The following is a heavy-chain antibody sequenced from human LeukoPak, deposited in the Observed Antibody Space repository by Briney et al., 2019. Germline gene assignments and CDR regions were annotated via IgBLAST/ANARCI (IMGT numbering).Heavy chain of an antibody. Sequence: PGGSLRLSCAASGFTVSSSYMAWVRQAPGKGLEWVAVIWYDGSNKYYADSVKGRFTISRDNSKNTLYLQMNSLRAEDTAVYYCARVHTDGGFDPWGQGTLVTVSS. J-gene: IGHJ5*02. V-gene: IGHV3-33*08. D-gene: IGHD2-21*01. CDR2: IWYDGSNK. CDR1: GFTVSSSY. CDR3: ARVHTDGGFDP.